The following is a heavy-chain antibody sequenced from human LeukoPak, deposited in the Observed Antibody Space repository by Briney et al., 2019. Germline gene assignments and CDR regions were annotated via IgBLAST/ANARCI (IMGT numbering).Heavy chain of an antibody. CDR2: ISDSGGIT. J-gene: IGHJ4*02. CDR3: AKRGVVIRVILVGFHKEAYYFDS. Sequence: GGSLRLSCAVSGITLSNYGMSWVRQAPGKGLEWVAGISDSGGITNYADSVQGRFTISRDNPKNTLYLQMNSLRVEDTAVSFCAKRGVVIRVILVGFHKEAYYFDSWGQGARVTVSS. D-gene: IGHD3-22*01. CDR1: GITLSNYG. V-gene: IGHV3-23*01.